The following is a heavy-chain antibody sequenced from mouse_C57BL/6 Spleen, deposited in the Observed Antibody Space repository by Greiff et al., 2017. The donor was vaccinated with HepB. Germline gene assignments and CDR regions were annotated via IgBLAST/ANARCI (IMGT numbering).Heavy chain of an antibody. CDR2: INPNNGGT. J-gene: IGHJ2*01. V-gene: IGHV1-26*01. CDR3: ARNDGYYVFDY. CDR1: GYTFTDYY. D-gene: IGHD2-3*01. Sequence: EVQLQQPGPELVKPGASVKISCKASGYTFTDYYMNWVKQSHGKSLEWIGDINPNNGGTSYNQKFKGKATLTVDKSSSTAYMELRSLTSEDAAVYYCARNDGYYVFDYWGQGTTLTVSS.